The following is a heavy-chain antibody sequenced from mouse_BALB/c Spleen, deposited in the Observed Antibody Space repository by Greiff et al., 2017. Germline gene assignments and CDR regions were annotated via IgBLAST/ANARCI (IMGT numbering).Heavy chain of an antibody. CDR3: ARSWGNYPDY. CDR2: INPSTGYT. J-gene: IGHJ2*01. V-gene: IGHV1-7*01. CDR1: GYTFTSYW. Sequence: ESGAELAKPGASVKMSCKASGYTFTSYWMHWVKQRPGQGLEWIGYINPSTGYTEYNQKFKDKATLTADKSSSTAYMQLSSLTSEDSAVYYCARSWGNYPDYWGQGTTLTVSS.